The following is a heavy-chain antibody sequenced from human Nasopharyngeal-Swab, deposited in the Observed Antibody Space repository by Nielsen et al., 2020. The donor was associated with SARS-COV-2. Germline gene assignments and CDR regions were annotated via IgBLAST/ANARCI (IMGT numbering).Heavy chain of an antibody. J-gene: IGHJ6*04. CDR1: GFTFSNYS. CDR3: AKDKWELLTLGDYYYNGMDV. Sequence: GESLKISCAASGFTFSNYSMNWVRQALGKGLEWVSYISSSSSTIYYADSVKGRFTISRDNAKNSLYLQMNSLRAEDTAIYYCAKDKWELLTLGDYYYNGMDVGGKGTTVTVSS. V-gene: IGHV3-48*01. D-gene: IGHD1-26*01. CDR2: ISSSSSTI.